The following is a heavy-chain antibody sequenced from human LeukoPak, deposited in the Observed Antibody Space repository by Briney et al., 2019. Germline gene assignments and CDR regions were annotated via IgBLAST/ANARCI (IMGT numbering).Heavy chain of an antibody. CDR3: ARDGLLWFGGPRYWFDP. V-gene: IGHV4-39*07. CDR2: IYYSGST. J-gene: IGHJ5*02. D-gene: IGHD3-10*01. CDR1: GGSISSGDYY. Sequence: SQTLSLTCTVSGGSISSGDYYWSWIRQPPGKGLEWIGSIYYSGSTYYNPSLKSRVTISVDTSKNQFSLKLSSVTAADTAVYYCARDGLLWFGGPRYWFDPWGQGTLVTVSS.